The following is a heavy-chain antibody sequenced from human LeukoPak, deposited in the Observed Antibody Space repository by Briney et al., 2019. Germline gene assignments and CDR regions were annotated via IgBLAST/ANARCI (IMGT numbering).Heavy chain of an antibody. CDR2: IWHDGSNK. CDR1: GFTFSSYG. J-gene: IGHJ3*02. Sequence: GRSLRLSCAASGFTFSSYGMHWVRQAPGKGLEWVAVIWHDGSNKYYADSVKGRFTISRDNSKNTLYLQMNSLRAEDTAVYYCAMLIVGATTVRDAFDIWGQGTMVTVSS. CDR3: AMLIVGATTVRDAFDI. D-gene: IGHD1-26*01. V-gene: IGHV3-33*01.